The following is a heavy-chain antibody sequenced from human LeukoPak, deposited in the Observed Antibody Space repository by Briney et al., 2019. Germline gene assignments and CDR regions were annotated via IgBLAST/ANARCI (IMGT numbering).Heavy chain of an antibody. D-gene: IGHD5-18*01. CDR1: GYTFSRYA. CDR2: ISGSGGST. Sequence: GGSLRLSRAASGYTFSRYAMSWVREAPGKGLEWVSAISGSGGSTYYADSVKGRFTISRDNSKNTLYLQMNSLRAEDTAVYYCAKGIHTAVDYWGQGTLVTVSS. J-gene: IGHJ4*02. V-gene: IGHV3-23*01. CDR3: AKGIHTAVDY.